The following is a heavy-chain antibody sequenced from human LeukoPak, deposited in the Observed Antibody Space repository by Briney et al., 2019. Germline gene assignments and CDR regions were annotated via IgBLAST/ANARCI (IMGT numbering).Heavy chain of an antibody. D-gene: IGHD2-15*01. CDR2: IIPILGIA. V-gene: IGHV1-69*04. J-gene: IGHJ4*02. CDR3: AKEHMAAAVYYFDY. Sequence: ASVKVSCKASGGTFSSYAISWVRQAPGQGLEWMGRIIPILGIANYAQKFQGRVTITADKSTSTAYMELSSLRSEDTAVYYCAKEHMAAAVYYFDYWGQGTLVTVSS. CDR1: GGTFSSYA.